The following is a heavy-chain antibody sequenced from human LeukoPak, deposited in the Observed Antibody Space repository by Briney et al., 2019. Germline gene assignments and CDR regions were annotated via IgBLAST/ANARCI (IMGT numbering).Heavy chain of an antibody. CDR1: GFSFTTYD. V-gene: IGHV3-30*02. CDR3: AKSGVRPNQYYFDY. CDR2: IRYDRSNK. D-gene: IGHD2/OR15-2a*01. Sequence: GGSLRLSCAASGFSFTTYDMHWVRQAPGKGLEWVAFIRYDRSNKYYAESVKGRFTISRDNSKNTLYLQLNSLRVEDTAIYYCAKSGVRPNQYYFDYWGQGTLVTVSS. J-gene: IGHJ4*02.